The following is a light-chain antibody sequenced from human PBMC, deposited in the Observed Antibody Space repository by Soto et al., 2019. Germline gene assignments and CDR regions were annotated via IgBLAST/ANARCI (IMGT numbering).Light chain of an antibody. CDR2: GAS. CDR3: QPFGGSSYS. Sequence: ESVLTQSPGTLSLSPGERATLSCRASQSVSSNYLAWYQQKPGQAPRLLIYGASTRATGIPDRFSGSGSGTDFTLSISRLEPEDFAVYYCQPFGGSSYSFGQGTKLEIK. V-gene: IGKV3-20*01. J-gene: IGKJ2*03. CDR1: QSVSSNY.